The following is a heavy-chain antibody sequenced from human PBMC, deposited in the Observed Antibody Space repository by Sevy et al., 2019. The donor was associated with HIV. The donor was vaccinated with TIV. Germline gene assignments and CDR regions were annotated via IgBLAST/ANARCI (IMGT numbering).Heavy chain of an antibody. CDR3: ARGGGYSGYEYYGMDV. CDR1: GGSISSYY. J-gene: IGHJ6*02. Sequence: SETLSLTCTVSGGSISSYYWSWIRQPPGKGLEWIGYIYYSGSTNYNPSLKSRFTISVATSKNQFSPRLSSGTAAETAGYYCARGGGYSGYEYYGMDVWGQGTTVTVSS. CDR2: IYYSGST. V-gene: IGHV4-59*01. D-gene: IGHD5-12*01.